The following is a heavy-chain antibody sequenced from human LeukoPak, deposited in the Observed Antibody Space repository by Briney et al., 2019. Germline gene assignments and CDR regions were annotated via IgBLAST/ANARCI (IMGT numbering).Heavy chain of an antibody. V-gene: IGHV4-61*09. CDR1: GGSISSGSYY. CDR2: IYTSGST. Sequence: SQTLSLTCTVSGGSISSGSYYWSWIRQPAGKGLEWIGHIYTSGSTNYNPSLKSRVTISVDTSKNQFSLRLSSVTAADTAVYYCAREAFGVVIIEAYFDYWGQGTLVTVSS. D-gene: IGHD3-3*01. J-gene: IGHJ4*02. CDR3: AREAFGVVIIEAYFDY.